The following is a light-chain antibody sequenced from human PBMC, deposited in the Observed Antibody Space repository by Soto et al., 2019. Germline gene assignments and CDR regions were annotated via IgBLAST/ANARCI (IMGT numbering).Light chain of an antibody. CDR2: SNN. V-gene: IGLV1-44*01. J-gene: IGLJ1*01. Sequence: QSVLTQPPSASGTPGQRVTISCSGNSSNIGSNTVNWYQQIPGTAPRLLLYSNNQRPSGVPNRFSGSKSGTSASLAISGLQSEDEADYYCAAWDDSLNGYLFGIGTKLTVL. CDR3: AAWDDSLNGYL. CDR1: SSNIGSNT.